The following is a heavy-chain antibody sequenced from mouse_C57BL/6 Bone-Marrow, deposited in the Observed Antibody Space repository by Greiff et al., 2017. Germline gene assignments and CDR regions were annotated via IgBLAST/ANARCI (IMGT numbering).Heavy chain of an antibody. CDR3: ARDWGIVMDY. V-gene: IGHV1-50*01. J-gene: IGHJ2*01. Sequence: QVQLQQPGAELVKPGASVKLSCKASGYTFTSYWMQWVKQRPGQGLEWIGEIDPSDSYTNSNQKFKGKATLTIDTSSSTVYMQLSSLTSEDSAVCYCARDWGIVMDYWGQGTTPTVSS. D-gene: IGHD4-1*01. CDR1: GYTFTSYW. CDR2: IDPSDSYT.